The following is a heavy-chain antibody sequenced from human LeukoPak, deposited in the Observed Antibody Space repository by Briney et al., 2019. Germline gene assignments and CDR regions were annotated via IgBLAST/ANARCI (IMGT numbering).Heavy chain of an antibody. Sequence: GGSLRLSCAASGFTVSSNYMSWVRQAPGKGLEWVSVICSGGSTYYADSVKGRFTISRDNSKNTLYLQMNSLRAEDTAVYYCAREGNWNDPGNWFDPWGQGTLVTVSS. V-gene: IGHV3-66*01. CDR1: GFTVSSNY. D-gene: IGHD1-1*01. CDR3: AREGNWNDPGNWFDP. CDR2: ICSGGST. J-gene: IGHJ5*02.